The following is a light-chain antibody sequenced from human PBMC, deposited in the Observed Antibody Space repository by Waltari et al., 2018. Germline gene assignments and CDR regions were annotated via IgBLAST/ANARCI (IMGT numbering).Light chain of an antibody. V-gene: IGKV4-1*01. CDR3: QQYYTVPPHI. CDR2: WAS. CDR1: PSVLYSSNNKNY. J-gene: IGKJ4*01. Sequence: DIVMTQSPDSLAVSLGEQATINCKSSPSVLYSSNNKNYLAWYQQKPGQPPKLLIYWASTRESGVPDRFSGSGSGTDFTLTISSLQAEDVAVYYCQQYYTVPPHIFGGGTKVEIK.